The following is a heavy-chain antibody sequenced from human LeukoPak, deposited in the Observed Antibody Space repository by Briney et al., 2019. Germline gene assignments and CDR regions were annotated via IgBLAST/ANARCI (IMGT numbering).Heavy chain of an antibody. J-gene: IGHJ4*02. CDR2: ISSSSSYI. CDR3: AKDGSGYFYTFDY. V-gene: IGHV3-21*01. Sequence: GGSLRLSCAASGFTFSSYSMNWVRQAPGKGLEWVSSISSSSSYIYYADSVKGRFTISRDSAKNSLYLQMNSLRAEDTAVYYCAKDGSGYFYTFDYWGQGTLVTASS. CDR1: GFTFSSYS. D-gene: IGHD3-22*01.